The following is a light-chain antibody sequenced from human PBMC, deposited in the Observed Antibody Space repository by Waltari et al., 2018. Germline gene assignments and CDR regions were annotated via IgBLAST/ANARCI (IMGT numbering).Light chain of an antibody. CDR2: DVS. CDR1: SSDSGAYNY. CDR3: NSFTSSTTGI. V-gene: IGLV2-14*03. J-gene: IGLJ2*01. Sequence: SALTQPDSVSGSPGQSITISCSGVSSDSGAYNYVSWYRRHPGEAPKVIIYDVSNRPSGVSNRFSGSKSGSTASLTISGLQPEDEAVYYCNSFTSSTTGIFGGGTKLTVL.